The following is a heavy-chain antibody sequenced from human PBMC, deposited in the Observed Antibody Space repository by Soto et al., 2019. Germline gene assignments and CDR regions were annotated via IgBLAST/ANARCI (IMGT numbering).Heavy chain of an antibody. CDR1: GGSFSGYY. J-gene: IGHJ2*01. V-gene: IGHV4-34*01. D-gene: IGHD3-9*01. Sequence: QVQLQQWGAGPLRPLETLSLTCGVSGGSFSGYYWARIRQSPGKGLVRIGQINEGGSINYNPSLTSRVSISVDTSKNHDSLKTRSATAADTGVYCCERESHDILAGPPWVWYFDLWGRGTVVTVSS. CDR2: INEGGSI. CDR3: ERESHDILAGPPWVWYFDL.